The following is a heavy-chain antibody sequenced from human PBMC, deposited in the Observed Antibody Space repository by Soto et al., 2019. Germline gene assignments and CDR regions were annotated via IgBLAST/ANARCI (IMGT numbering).Heavy chain of an antibody. J-gene: IGHJ4*02. D-gene: IGHD3-10*01. V-gene: IGHV4-59*01. Sequence: SETLSLTCTASGGSISGYYWSWIRQPPGKGLEWIGYIYYSGTTSYNPSLNSRVTMSVDTSKNQFSLKVNSVTAADTAVYYCARESYYGSGATVVAYWGQGTLVTVSS. CDR3: ARESYYGSGATVVAY. CDR2: IYYSGTT. CDR1: GGSISGYY.